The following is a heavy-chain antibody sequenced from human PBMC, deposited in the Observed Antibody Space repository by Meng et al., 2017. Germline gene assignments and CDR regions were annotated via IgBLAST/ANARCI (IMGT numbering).Heavy chain of an antibody. J-gene: IGHJ4*02. CDR1: GYTFTGYY. D-gene: IGHD7-27*01. Sequence: QLGHAGAEVKKPWAAVKCSCKAFGYTFTGYYMHWVRQAPGQGLEWMGRINPNSSGTNYAQKFQGRVTMTRDTSISTAYMELSRLRSDDTSVYYCARGDWGSLSFDYWGQGTLVTVSS. CDR3: ARGDWGSLSFDY. CDR2: INPNSSGT. V-gene: IGHV1-2*06.